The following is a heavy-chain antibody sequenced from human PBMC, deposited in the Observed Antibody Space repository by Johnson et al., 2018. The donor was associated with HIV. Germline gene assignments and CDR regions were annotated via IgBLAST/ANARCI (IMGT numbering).Heavy chain of an antibody. Sequence: VHLVESGGGLVQPGGSLRLSCAASGFTVSSNYMSWVRQAPGKWLEWVSVIYSGGSTYYADSVKGRFTISRDNSKNTLYLQMNSRRAEDTAVYYCARERIAARPSAFDIWGQGTMVTVSS. CDR2: IYSGGST. V-gene: IGHV3-66*02. D-gene: IGHD6-6*01. CDR1: GFTVSSNY. J-gene: IGHJ3*02. CDR3: ARERIAARPSAFDI.